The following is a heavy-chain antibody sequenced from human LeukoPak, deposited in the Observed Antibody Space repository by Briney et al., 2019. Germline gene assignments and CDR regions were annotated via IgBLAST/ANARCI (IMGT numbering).Heavy chain of an antibody. CDR3: ATHSSSSNLFES. V-gene: IGHV4-59*01. CDR2: IYYSGTT. Sequence: SETLSLTCTVSGGSLKTFYWSWIRQPPGKGLEWIGYIYYSGTTNYNPSLKSRVTISVDTSNNHFSLKLSSVTAADTAVYYCATHSSSSNLFESWGQGTLVTVSS. CDR1: GGSLKTFY. D-gene: IGHD6-6*01. J-gene: IGHJ4*02.